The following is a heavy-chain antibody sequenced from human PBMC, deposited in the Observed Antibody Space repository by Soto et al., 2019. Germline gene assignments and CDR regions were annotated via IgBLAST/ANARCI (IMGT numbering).Heavy chain of an antibody. CDR3: AKDGGRRVVVVAATRVDY. Sequence: GGSLRLSCAASGFTFSSCDMHWVRQAPGKGLEWVAVISYDGSNKYYADSVKGRFTISRDNSKNTLYLQMNSLRAEDTAVYYCAKDGGRRVVVVAATRVDYWGQGTLVTVSS. CDR2: ISYDGSNK. D-gene: IGHD2-15*01. V-gene: IGHV3-30*18. J-gene: IGHJ4*02. CDR1: GFTFSSCD.